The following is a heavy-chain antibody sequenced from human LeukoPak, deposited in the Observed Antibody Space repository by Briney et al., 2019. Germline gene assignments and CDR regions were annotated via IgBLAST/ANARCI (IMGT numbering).Heavy chain of an antibody. V-gene: IGHV3-74*01. D-gene: IGHD4-17*01. Sequence: GGSLRLSCAASGFTFSSYWMHWVRQAPGKGLVWVSRINSDGSSTSYADSVKGRFTISRDNAKNTLYLQMNSLRAEDTAVYYCARDRRYDYDDKTLAYWGQGTLVTVSS. CDR3: ARDRRYDYDDKTLAY. CDR2: INSDGSST. CDR1: GFTFSSYW. J-gene: IGHJ4*02.